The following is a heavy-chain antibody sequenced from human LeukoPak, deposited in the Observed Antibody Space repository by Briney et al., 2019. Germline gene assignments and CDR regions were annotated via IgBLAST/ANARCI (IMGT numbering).Heavy chain of an antibody. CDR1: GGTFSSYA. J-gene: IGHJ4*02. Sequence: SVKVSCKASGGTFSSYAISWVRQAPGQGLEWMGGIIPIFGTANYAQKFQGRVTITADESTSTAYMELSSLRSEDTAVYYCARDADYYGSGSHTLDYWGQGTLVTVSS. CDR3: ARDADYYGSGSHTLDY. V-gene: IGHV1-69*13. CDR2: IIPIFGTA. D-gene: IGHD3-10*01.